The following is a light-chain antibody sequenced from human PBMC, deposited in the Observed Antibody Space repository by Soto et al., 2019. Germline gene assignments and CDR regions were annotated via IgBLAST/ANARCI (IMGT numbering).Light chain of an antibody. CDR1: QGLGVW. CDR2: GAS. J-gene: IGKJ4*01. CDR3: QQAYSFPLT. Sequence: DIQMTQSPSSVSASVGDRVTIACRASQGLGVWLGWYQQKPGKAPQLLIFGASGLQSGVPSRFSGSGSGTDFTLTISSLQPEDFATYYCQQAYSFPLTFGGGTNVDIK. V-gene: IGKV1-12*01.